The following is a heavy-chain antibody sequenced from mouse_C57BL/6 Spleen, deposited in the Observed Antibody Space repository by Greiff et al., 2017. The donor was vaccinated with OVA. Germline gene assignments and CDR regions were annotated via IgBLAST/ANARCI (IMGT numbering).Heavy chain of an antibody. CDR2: ISGGGGNT. CDR3: ARSVDSQRGYAMDY. D-gene: IGHD1-1*01. V-gene: IGHV5-9*01. J-gene: IGHJ4*01. CDR1: GFTFSSYT. Sequence: EVKVVESGGGLVKPGGSLKLSCAASGFTFSSYTMSWVRQTPEKRLEWVATISGGGGNTYYPDSVKGRFTISRDNAKNTLYLQMSSLRSEDTALYYCARSVDSQRGYAMDYWGQGTSVTVSS.